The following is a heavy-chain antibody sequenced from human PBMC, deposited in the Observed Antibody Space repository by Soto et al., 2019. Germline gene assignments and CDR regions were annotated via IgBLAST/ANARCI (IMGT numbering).Heavy chain of an antibody. V-gene: IGHV1-69*08. CDR1: GGSFSSYY. CDR2: IIPVLGKT. D-gene: IGHD1-26*01. J-gene: IGHJ4*02. Sequence: QVQLVQSGSEVKKPGSSVRVSCKTSGGSFSSYYFTWVRQAPGQGLEWMGRIIPVLGKTTYAQQFHGRVTITADKSTSTAYMDLSSLSSEDTALYYCAREATLSYFDSWGQGPLVTVSS. CDR3: AREATLSYFDS.